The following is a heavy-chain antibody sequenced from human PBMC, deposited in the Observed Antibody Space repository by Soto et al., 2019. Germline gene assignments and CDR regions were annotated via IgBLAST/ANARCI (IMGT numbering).Heavy chain of an antibody. CDR2: ISGSGGTI. CDR3: AKGFIVVVTAIRPDDNFDV. D-gene: IGHD2-21*02. V-gene: IGHV3-23*01. CDR1: GFTFNTYA. Sequence: EVQLLESGGGLVQPGGSLRLSCAASGFTFNTYAMNWVRQAPGKWLEWVASISGSGGTINYADSVKGRLTTSRDTYKNTLYLQMNSLSAEDTAVYYCAKGFIVVVTAIRPDDNFDVWGQGTMVTVSS. J-gene: IGHJ3*01.